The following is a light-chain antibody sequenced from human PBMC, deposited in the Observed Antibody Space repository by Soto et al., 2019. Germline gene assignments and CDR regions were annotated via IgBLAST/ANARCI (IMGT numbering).Light chain of an antibody. CDR3: SSYTPSSTPFV. CDR1: SSDVGGYNF. J-gene: IGLJ1*01. V-gene: IGLV2-14*03. Sequence: QSALTQPASVSGSPGQSITISCTGTSSDVGGYNFVSWYQHHPGKGPKLIIFDVTNRPSGVSNRFSGSKSGNMASLTISGLQAEDEADYYCSSYTPSSTPFVFGTGTKLTVL. CDR2: DVT.